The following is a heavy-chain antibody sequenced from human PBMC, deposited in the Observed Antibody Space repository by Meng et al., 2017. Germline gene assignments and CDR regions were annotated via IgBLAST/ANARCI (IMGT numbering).Heavy chain of an antibody. CDR3: ARADRRVGSYGPNWFDP. Sequence: QVKVQESGPRRVKPSQTLSLTCTASGGSISSGGYYWSWIRQHPGKGLEWIGYIYYSGSTYYNPSLKSLVTISVDTSKNQFSLKLSSVTAADTAVYYCARADRRVGSYGPNWFDPWGQGTLVTVSS. CDR2: IYYSGST. D-gene: IGHD5-18*01. V-gene: IGHV4-31*01. CDR1: GGSISSGGYY. J-gene: IGHJ5*02.